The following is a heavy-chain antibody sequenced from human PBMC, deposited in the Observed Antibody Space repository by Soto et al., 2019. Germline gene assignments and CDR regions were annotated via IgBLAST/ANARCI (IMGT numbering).Heavy chain of an antibody. D-gene: IGHD2-2*01. CDR3: ARLKGAFLISTYNWFDP. Sequence: QVQLQESGPGLVKPSETLSLTCTVSGDSIDTSRYYWGWIRQPPGKGLEWIGCIYYSGTTYYNPSLKSRVTISADTSKNQFSLELGSLTAADTAFYYCARLKGAFLISTYNWFDPWGQGTLVTVSS. J-gene: IGHJ5*02. CDR2: IYYSGTT. V-gene: IGHV4-39*01. CDR1: GDSIDTSRYY.